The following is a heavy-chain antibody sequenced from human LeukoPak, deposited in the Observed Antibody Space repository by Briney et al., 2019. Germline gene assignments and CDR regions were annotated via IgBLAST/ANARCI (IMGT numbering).Heavy chain of an antibody. CDR3: ARVEGSVMATITD. CDR2: IYYSGST. D-gene: IGHD5-24*01. J-gene: IGHJ4*02. Sequence: PSETLSLTCTVFGGSISSNYWSWIRQPPGKGLEWIGYIYYSGSTNYNPSLKSRVTISVDTSKNQFSLKLSSVTAADTAVYYCARVEGSVMATITDCGQGTLVTVSS. CDR1: GGSISSNY. V-gene: IGHV4-59*01.